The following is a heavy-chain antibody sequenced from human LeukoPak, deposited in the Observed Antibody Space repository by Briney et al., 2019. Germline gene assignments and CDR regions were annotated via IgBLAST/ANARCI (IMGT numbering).Heavy chain of an antibody. CDR1: GGSISSSSYY. CDR2: IYYSGNT. V-gene: IGHV4-39*07. D-gene: IGHD3-10*01. CDR3: ARTMVRGVRAPIDY. J-gene: IGHJ4*02. Sequence: SETLSLTCTVSGGSISSSSYYWGWIRQPPGKGLEWLGSIYYSGNTYYTPSLQSRVTISVDTSKNQFSLKLSSVTAADTAVYYCARTMVRGVRAPIDYRGQGTLVTVSS.